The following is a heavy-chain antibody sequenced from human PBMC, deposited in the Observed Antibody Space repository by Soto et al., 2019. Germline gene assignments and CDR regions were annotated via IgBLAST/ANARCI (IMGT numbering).Heavy chain of an antibody. Sequence: QVHLVQSGAEVKKPGASVKVSCKGSGYTFTSYGITWVRQAPGQGLEWMGWISAHNGNKDYAQKLQGRVTVTRDTSTSTAYMELRSLSSDDTAGYYCARGRYGDYWGQGALVTVSS. CDR2: ISAHNGNK. J-gene: IGHJ4*02. D-gene: IGHD1-1*01. CDR3: ARGRYGDY. CDR1: GYTFTSYG. V-gene: IGHV1-18*01.